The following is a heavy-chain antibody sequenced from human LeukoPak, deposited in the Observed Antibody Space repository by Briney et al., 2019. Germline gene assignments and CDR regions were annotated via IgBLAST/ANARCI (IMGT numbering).Heavy chain of an antibody. Sequence: SETLTLTCTVSGDSVTRGNYFWSWIRQPPGKGLEWIGYMYYSGSVGYNPSLKSRVTISVDTSKNHVSLNLSSVTAADTAVYYCARFLWSGSYYFPYWGQGTLVTVSS. J-gene: IGHJ4*02. CDR1: GDSVTRGNYF. CDR2: MYYSGSV. V-gene: IGHV4-61*01. D-gene: IGHD3-3*01. CDR3: ARFLWSGSYYFPY.